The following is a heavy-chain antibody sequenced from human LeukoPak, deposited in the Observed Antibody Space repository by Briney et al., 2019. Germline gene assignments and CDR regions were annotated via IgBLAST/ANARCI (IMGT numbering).Heavy chain of an antibody. V-gene: IGHV4-34*01. Sequence: PSEILSLTCAVYGGSFSGYYWSWIRQPPGKGLEWIGEITHSGSTNYNPSLKSRVTISVDTSKNHFSLKLSSVTAADTAVYYCASAPSWFGELLIWGQGTLVTVSS. CDR3: ASAPSWFGELLI. J-gene: IGHJ4*02. CDR1: GGSFSGYY. D-gene: IGHD3-10*01. CDR2: ITHSGST.